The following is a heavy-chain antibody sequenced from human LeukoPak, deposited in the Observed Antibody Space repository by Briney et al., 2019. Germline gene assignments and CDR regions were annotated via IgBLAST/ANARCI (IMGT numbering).Heavy chain of an antibody. CDR3: ARHSGDRGSGSDV. V-gene: IGHV4-39*01. Sequence: PSETLSLTCSLSVDSIANVNYYCGCVRQSPGKGLVWLGTVQYSGAPYYHPSLRGRVSIYVDMSRNQFTLRVASLAASYTGFYCCARHSGDRGSGSDVWGQGTLVTVSS. D-gene: IGHD3-10*01. CDR1: VDSIANVNYY. J-gene: IGHJ4*02. CDR2: VQYSGAP.